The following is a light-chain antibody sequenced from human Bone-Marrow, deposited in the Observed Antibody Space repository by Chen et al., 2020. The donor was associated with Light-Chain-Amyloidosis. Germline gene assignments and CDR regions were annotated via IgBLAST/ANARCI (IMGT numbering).Light chain of an antibody. Sequence: QSALTQPRSVSGSLGQSVTISCTGPSREVGGYNYVSWYKQHPDQATILVIHDVNKRPSGVPIRFSGSKSGNTASLTISGLQPDDEADYYCSSYGGTLFVFGTGTKVTV. V-gene: IGLV2-11*01. CDR2: DVN. J-gene: IGLJ1*01. CDR1: SREVGGYNY. CDR3: SSYGGTLFV.